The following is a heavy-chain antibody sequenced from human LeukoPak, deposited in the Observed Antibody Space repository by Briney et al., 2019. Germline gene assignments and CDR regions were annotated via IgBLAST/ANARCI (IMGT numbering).Heavy chain of an antibody. V-gene: IGHV4-59*01. Sequence: PSETLSLTCTISGGSIGSYYWSWIRQPPGQGLEWIGYISNSGSSNYIPSLTSRVTMSIDTSKNQISLKVGSVTAADTAIYYCARGEDGSGWYRLDYGARGPLVTVPS. CDR3: ARGEDGSGWYRLDY. J-gene: IGHJ4*02. CDR2: ISNSGSS. CDR1: GGSIGSYY. D-gene: IGHD6-19*01.